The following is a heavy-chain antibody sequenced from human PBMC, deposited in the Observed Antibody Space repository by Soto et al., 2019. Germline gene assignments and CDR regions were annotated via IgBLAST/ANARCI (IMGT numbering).Heavy chain of an antibody. J-gene: IGHJ4*02. CDR3: AGDYNSGSYRFDY. V-gene: IGHV4-34*01. Sequence: SETLSLTCAVYGGSFSGYYWSWIRQPPGKGLEWIGEINHSGSTNYNPSLKSRVTISLDTSKNQFSLKLSSVTAADTAVYYCAGDYNSGSYRFDYWGQGTLVTVSS. CDR1: GGSFSGYY. CDR2: INHSGST. D-gene: IGHD3-10*01.